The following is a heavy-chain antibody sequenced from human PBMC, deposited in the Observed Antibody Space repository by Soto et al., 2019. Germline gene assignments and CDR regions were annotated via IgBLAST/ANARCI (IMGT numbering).Heavy chain of an antibody. J-gene: IGHJ5*02. V-gene: IGHV4-61*08. D-gene: IGHD6-13*01. CDR2: IYYSGST. CDR1: GGSISSGDYY. CDR3: ARVRGSWYWFDP. Sequence: SETLSLTCTVSGGSISSGDYYWSWIRQPPGKGLEWIGYIYYSGSTNYNPSLKSRVTISVATSKNQFSLKLSSVTAADTAVYYCARVRGSWYWFDPWGQGTLVTVSS.